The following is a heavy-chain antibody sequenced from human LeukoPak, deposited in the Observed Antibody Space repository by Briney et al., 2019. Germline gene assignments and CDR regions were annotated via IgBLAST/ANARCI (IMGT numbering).Heavy chain of an antibody. D-gene: IGHD4/OR15-4a*01. CDR1: GFTFSSYG. Sequence: GGSLRLSCAASGFTFSSYGMHWVRQAPDEGLEWVAFIRYDGSRKYYADSVKGRFTISRDNSKNTLYLQMNGLRAEDTAMYYCAKVSLNMVNDAFDIWGQGTMVSVSS. J-gene: IGHJ3*02. CDR2: IRYDGSRK. CDR3: AKVSLNMVNDAFDI. V-gene: IGHV3-30*02.